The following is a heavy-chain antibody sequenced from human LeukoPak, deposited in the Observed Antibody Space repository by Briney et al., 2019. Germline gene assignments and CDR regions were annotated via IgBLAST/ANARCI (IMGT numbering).Heavy chain of an antibody. V-gene: IGHV3-74*01. CDR1: GFTFSRYW. CDR3: ARRSFCGGDCYPYFDF. Sequence: GGSLRLSCAASGFTFSRYWMHWVRQAPGKGLVWVSRINTDGSATTYADSVKGRFTISRDNDKNTMYLQMKNLRAEDTAVYYCARRSFCGGDCYPYFDFWGQGTLVTVSS. CDR2: INTDGSAT. D-gene: IGHD2-21*02. J-gene: IGHJ4*02.